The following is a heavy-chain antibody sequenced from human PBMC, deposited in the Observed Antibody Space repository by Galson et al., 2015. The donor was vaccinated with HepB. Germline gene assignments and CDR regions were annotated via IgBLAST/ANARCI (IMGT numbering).Heavy chain of an antibody. J-gene: IGHJ5*02. CDR3: AAEPYSAAEGFDP. Sequence: SVKVSCKASGFTFTSSAMQWVRQARGQRLEWIGWIVVGSGNTNYAQKFQERVTITRDMSTSTAYMELSSLRSEDTAVYYCAAEPYSAAEGFDPWGQGTLVTVSS. CDR2: IVVGSGNT. D-gene: IGHD6-13*01. CDR1: GFTFTSSA. V-gene: IGHV1-58*02.